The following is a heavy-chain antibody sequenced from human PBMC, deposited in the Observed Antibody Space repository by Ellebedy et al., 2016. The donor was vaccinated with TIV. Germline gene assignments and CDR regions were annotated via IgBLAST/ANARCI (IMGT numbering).Heavy chain of an antibody. CDR2: IIPLFGTP. Sequence: AASVKVSCKASRGTLSTYAISWVRQAPGQELEWIGVIIPLFGTPNYAQRFQDRVTITADESTNTASMELSSLRSDDTAVYFCAGRRRTSMQPHYGLDVWGQGTTVIVSS. CDR3: AGRRRTSMQPHYGLDV. D-gene: IGHD6-13*01. V-gene: IGHV1-69*13. J-gene: IGHJ6*02. CDR1: RGTLSTYA.